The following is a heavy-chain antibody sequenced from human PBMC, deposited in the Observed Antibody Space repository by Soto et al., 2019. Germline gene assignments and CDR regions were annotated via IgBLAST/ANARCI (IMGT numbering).Heavy chain of an antibody. J-gene: IGHJ4*02. CDR3: ATFMSVIGPGWGRPSEY. V-gene: IGHV3-23*01. CDR1: GFNCNSYA. CDR2: ISSSGGTT. D-gene: IGHD3-10*01. Sequence: GGSLRLSCATSGFNCNSYAMRWVRQAQGERIEWVSFISSSGGTTYYADSVKGRFTSSRDNSRNPVFLQMNPLGAEDKAIYYCATFMSVIGPGWGRPSEYWGQGT.